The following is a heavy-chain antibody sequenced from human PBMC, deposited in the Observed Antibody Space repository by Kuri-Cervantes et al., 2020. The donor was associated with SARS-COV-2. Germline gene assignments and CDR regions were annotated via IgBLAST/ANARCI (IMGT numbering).Heavy chain of an antibody. J-gene: IGHJ4*02. CDR3: ARHRVHVYFDY. CDR1: GGSISSSSYY. V-gene: IGHV4-39*01. Sequence: GSLRLSCTVSGGSISSSSYYWGWIRQPPGKGLEWIGSIYYSGSTYYNPSLKSRVTISVDTSKNQFSLKLSSVTAADTAVCYCARHRVHVYFDYWGQGTLVTVSS. D-gene: IGHD1-1*01. CDR2: IYYSGST.